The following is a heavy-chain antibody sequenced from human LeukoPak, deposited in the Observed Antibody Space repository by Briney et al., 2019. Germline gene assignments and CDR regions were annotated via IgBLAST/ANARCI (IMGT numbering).Heavy chain of an antibody. Sequence: SETLSLTCTVSGASISRSDYYWGWIRQPPGKGLEWIGSIFYSGNTYYNPSLKSRVTISVDTSKNQFSLKLSSVTAADTAVYYCARDRAGGSYHGPFDYWGQGTLVTVSS. CDR2: IFYSGNT. D-gene: IGHD1-26*01. CDR3: ARDRAGGSYHGPFDY. CDR1: GASISRSDYY. V-gene: IGHV4-39*07. J-gene: IGHJ4*02.